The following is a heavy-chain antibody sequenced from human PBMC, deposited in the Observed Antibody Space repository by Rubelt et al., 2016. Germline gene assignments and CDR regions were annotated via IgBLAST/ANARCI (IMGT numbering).Heavy chain of an antibody. J-gene: IGHJ4*02. Sequence: QVQLQESGPGLVKPSETLSLTCTVSGGSISSYYWSWIRQPPGKGLEWIGYIYYSGITNYNPSLKSRVTISVDTSKNQFSLKLSSVTAADTAVYYCARHVFRYYYDSSGYFDYWGQGTLVTVSS. CDR1: GGSISSYY. D-gene: IGHD3-22*01. V-gene: IGHV4-59*08. CDR3: ARHVFRYYYDSSGYFDY. CDR2: IYYSGIT.